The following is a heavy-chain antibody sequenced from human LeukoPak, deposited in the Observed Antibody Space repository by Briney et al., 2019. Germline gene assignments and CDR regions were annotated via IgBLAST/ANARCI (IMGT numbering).Heavy chain of an antibody. Sequence: ASVKVSCKASGYTFTSYGISWVRQAPGQGLEWMGWINTNTGNPTYAQGFTGRFVFSLDTSVSTAYLQISSLKAEDTAVYYCARAALIVGATRSWFDPWGQGTLVTVSS. CDR3: ARAALIVGATRSWFDP. J-gene: IGHJ5*02. D-gene: IGHD1-26*01. CDR2: INTNTGNP. CDR1: GYTFTSYG. V-gene: IGHV7-4-1*02.